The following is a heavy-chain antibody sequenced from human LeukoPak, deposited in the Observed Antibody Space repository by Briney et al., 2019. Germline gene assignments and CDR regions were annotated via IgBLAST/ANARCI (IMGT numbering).Heavy chain of an antibody. J-gene: IGHJ4*02. CDR3: ARGPTIDYDILTGYYYFDY. V-gene: IGHV4-31*03. D-gene: IGHD3-9*01. CDR1: GGSISSGGYY. Sequence: SETLSLTCTVSGGSISSGGYYWSWIRQHPGKGLEWIVYIYYSGSTYYHPSLKSRVTISVDTSKNQFSLKLSSVTAADTAVYYCARGPTIDYDILTGYYYFDYWGQGTLVTVSS. CDR2: IYYSGST.